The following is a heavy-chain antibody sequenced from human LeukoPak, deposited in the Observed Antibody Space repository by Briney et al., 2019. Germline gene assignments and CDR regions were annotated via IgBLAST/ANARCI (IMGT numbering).Heavy chain of an antibody. CDR3: ASGAYYYGSGSYYSFDY. V-gene: IGHV4-59*08. CDR2: IYYSGST. CDR1: GGPISSYY. J-gene: IGHJ4*02. D-gene: IGHD3-10*01. Sequence: PSETLSLTCTVSGGPISSYYWSWIRQPPGKGLEWIGYIYYSGSTNYNPSLKSRVTISVDTSKNQFSLKLSSVTAADTAVYYCASGAYYYGSGSYYSFDYWGQGTLVTVSS.